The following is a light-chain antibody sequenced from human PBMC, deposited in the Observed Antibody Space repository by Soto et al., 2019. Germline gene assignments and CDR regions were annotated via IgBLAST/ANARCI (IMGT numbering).Light chain of an antibody. J-gene: IGKJ5*01. CDR2: DTY. Sequence: IVMTQSPATLSVSPGERSTLSCRSSQSVSSNLAWYQQKPCQAPRLLIYDTYTRATDIPARFSGSGSGTEFTLTITSQQSEDFAVYYCQQYNTWRSITFGQGTRLEIK. CDR3: QQYNTWRSIT. CDR1: QSVSSN. V-gene: IGKV3-15*01.